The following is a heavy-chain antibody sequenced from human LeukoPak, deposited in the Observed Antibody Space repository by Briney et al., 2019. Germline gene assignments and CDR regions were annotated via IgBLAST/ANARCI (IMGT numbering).Heavy chain of an antibody. Sequence: TSETLSLTCTVSGGSISSYYWSWIRQPPVKGLEWIGYIYYSGSTNYNPSLKSRVTISVDTSKNQFSLKLSSVTAADTAVYYCARVPHYYDSSGYYYPYFDYWGQGTLVTVSS. V-gene: IGHV4-59*01. CDR3: ARVPHYYDSSGYYYPYFDY. CDR2: IYYSGST. J-gene: IGHJ4*02. D-gene: IGHD3-22*01. CDR1: GGSISSYY.